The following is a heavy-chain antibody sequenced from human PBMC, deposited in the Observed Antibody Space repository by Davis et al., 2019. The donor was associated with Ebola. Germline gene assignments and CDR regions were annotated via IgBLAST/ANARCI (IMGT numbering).Heavy chain of an antibody. Sequence: ASVKVSCKASGYTFTSYDINWVRQATGQGLEWMGWMNPNSGNTGYAQRFRGRVTMTRNTSITTAYMEVSSLTSEDTAVYYCATAFDRRHYGSWFDPWGQGTPVTVSS. CDR2: MNPNSGNT. CDR3: ATAFDRRHYGSWFDP. D-gene: IGHD4-17*01. V-gene: IGHV1-8*01. J-gene: IGHJ5*02. CDR1: GYTFTSYD.